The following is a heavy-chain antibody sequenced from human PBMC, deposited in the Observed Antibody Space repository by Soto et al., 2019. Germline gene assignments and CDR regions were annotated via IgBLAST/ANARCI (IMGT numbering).Heavy chain of an antibody. CDR2: IYYSGST. V-gene: IGHV4-31*01. CDR3: ASERVAGRVPTPR. J-gene: IGHJ4*02. Sequence: QVQLQESGPGLVKPSQTLSLTCTVSGGSISSGGYYWSWIRQHPGKGLEWIGYIYYSGSTYYNPSLQSQVTISADTSKHQYPQKLRSVAAADTAVDYCASERVAGRVPTPRWGPGSLVTLAS. CDR1: GGSISSGGYY.